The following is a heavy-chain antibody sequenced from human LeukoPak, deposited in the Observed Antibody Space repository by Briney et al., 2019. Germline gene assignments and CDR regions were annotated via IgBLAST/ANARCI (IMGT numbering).Heavy chain of an antibody. Sequence: GGSLRLSCAVSGFRVSDYYMSWVRQAPGKGLEWVSYISSSGSTIYYADSVKGRFTISRDNAKNSLYLQMNSLRAEDTAVYYCVMAGRYGTSYWGQGTLVTVSS. D-gene: IGHD6-19*01. J-gene: IGHJ4*02. CDR2: ISSSGSTI. CDR1: GFRVSDYY. CDR3: VMAGRYGTSY. V-gene: IGHV3-11*01.